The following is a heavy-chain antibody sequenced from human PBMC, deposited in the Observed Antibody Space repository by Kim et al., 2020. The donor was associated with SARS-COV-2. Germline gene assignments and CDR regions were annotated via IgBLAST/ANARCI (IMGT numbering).Heavy chain of an antibody. J-gene: IGHJ4*02. CDR2: ISSSGSTI. CDR1: GFTFSDYY. V-gene: IGHV3-11*01. D-gene: IGHD2-2*01. CDR3: ARDPHAHRSTKEIVVVPAAILYDY. Sequence: GGSLRLSCAASGFTFSDYYMSWIRQAPGKGLEWVSYISSSGSTIYYADSVKGRFTISRDNAKNSLYLQMNSLRAEDMAVYYCARDPHAHRSTKEIVVVPAAILYDYWGQGTLVTVSS.